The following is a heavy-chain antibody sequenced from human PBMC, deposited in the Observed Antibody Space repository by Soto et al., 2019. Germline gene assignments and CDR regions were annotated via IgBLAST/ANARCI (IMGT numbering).Heavy chain of an antibody. CDR3: ARGIATRKLDS. J-gene: IGHJ1*01. D-gene: IGHD3-16*02. Sequence: ASVKVSCPASGYTFTRYTMNWVRQAPGQRLEWMGWINPDNGNTKSSQKFQDRVIITRETSASTAQMDLSSLRSEDTAGYYCARGIATRKLDSRAQRTLVTVS. CDR2: INPDNGNT. CDR1: GYTFTRYT. V-gene: IGHV1-3*01.